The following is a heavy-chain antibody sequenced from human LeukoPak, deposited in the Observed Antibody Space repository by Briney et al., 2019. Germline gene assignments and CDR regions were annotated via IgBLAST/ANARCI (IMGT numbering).Heavy chain of an antibody. CDR2: INPNSGGT. V-gene: IGHV1-2*02. Sequence: ASVNVSCKASGYTFTGYFMHWVRQAPGQGLEWMGWINPNSGGTNFAQKFQGRVTMARDTSISTAYMELSRLRSDDTAVYYCARGGSPIYYYYMDVWGKGTTVTISS. J-gene: IGHJ6*03. CDR1: GYTFTGYF. CDR3: ARGGSPIYYYYMDV. D-gene: IGHD2-2*01.